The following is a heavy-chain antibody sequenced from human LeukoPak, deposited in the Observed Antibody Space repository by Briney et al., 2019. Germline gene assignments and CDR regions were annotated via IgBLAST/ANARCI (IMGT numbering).Heavy chain of an antibody. CDR3: ALLAVASDFDY. Sequence: GGSLRLSCAVSGFPFSIYEMNWVRPAPGKGLEWVSNIGSSGTTIYYADSVKGRFSISRDNAKSSLYLQMNSLRVEDTAVYYCALLAVASDFDYWGQGALVTVSS. CDR2: IGSSGTTI. D-gene: IGHD6-19*01. V-gene: IGHV3-48*03. J-gene: IGHJ4*02. CDR1: GFPFSIYE.